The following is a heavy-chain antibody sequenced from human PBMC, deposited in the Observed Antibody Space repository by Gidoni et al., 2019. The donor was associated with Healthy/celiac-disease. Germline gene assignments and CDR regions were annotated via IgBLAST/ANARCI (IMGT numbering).Heavy chain of an antibody. D-gene: IGHD3-9*01. V-gene: IGHV4-39*01. CDR3: ARPVLRYFDEDGGV. CDR1: GGSISSSSYY. J-gene: IGHJ6*02. Sequence: QLQLQESGPGLVKPSETLSLTCTVSGGSISSSSYYWGWIRQPPGKGLEWIGSIYYSGSTYYNPSLKSRVTISVDTSKNQFSLKLSSVTAADTAVYYCARPVLRYFDEDGGVWGQGTTVTVSS. CDR2: IYYSGST.